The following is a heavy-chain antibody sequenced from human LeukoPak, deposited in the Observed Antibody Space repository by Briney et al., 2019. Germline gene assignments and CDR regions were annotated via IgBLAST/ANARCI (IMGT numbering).Heavy chain of an antibody. D-gene: IGHD5-18*01. CDR1: GYTFTSYG. CDR2: ISAYNGNT. CDR3: AITLRRGYRYGLYYFDY. V-gene: IGHV1-18*01. J-gene: IGHJ4*02. Sequence: ASVKVSCKASGYTFTSYGISWVRQAPGQGLEWMGWISAYNGNTNYAQKLQGRVTMTTDTSTSTAYMELRSLRSDDTAVYYCAITLRRGYRYGLYYFDYWGQGTLVTVSS.